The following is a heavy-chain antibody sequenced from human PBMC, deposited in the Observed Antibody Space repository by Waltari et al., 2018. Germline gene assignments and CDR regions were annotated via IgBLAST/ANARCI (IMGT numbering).Heavy chain of an antibody. CDR3: ATDVGSGYLPPFNY. CDR2: YEPEDGET. V-gene: IGHV1-24*01. J-gene: IGHJ4*02. D-gene: IGHD3-3*01. Sequence: QVQLIQSGAEVKKPGASVKVSCTISGSTLPDLPMHWVRLAPGKGVGWMGGYEPEDGETAYAQKFQGRVTITDDTPTDTAYMELSSLTSEDTAIYSWATDVGSGYLPPFNYGGQGTLVTVSS. CDR1: GSTLPDLP.